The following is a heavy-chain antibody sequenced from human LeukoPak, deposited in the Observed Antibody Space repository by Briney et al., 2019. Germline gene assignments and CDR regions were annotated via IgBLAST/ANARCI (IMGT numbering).Heavy chain of an antibody. CDR3: ARIEGSSSWSPCDY. J-gene: IGHJ4*02. D-gene: IGHD6-13*01. Sequence: GASLKISCKGSGYSFTSYWIGWVRQIPGKGLEWMGIIYPGDSDTRYSPSFQGQVTISADTSISTAYLQWSSLKASDTAMYYCARIEGSSSWSPCDYWGQGTLVSVSS. V-gene: IGHV5-51*01. CDR2: IYPGDSDT. CDR1: GYSFTSYW.